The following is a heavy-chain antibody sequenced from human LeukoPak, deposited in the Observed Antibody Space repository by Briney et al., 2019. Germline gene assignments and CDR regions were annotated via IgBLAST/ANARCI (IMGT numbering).Heavy chain of an antibody. Sequence: ASVKVSFKASGYTFTGYYMHWVRQSPGQGVEWMGWINPNSGGTNYAQKFQGRVAMTRDTSISTAYMELSRLRSDDTAVYYCARGSNDILTGSITQRGAFDIWGQGTMVTVSS. CDR3: ARGSNDILTGSITQRGAFDI. V-gene: IGHV1-2*02. CDR1: GYTFTGYY. J-gene: IGHJ3*02. D-gene: IGHD3-9*01. CDR2: INPNSGGT.